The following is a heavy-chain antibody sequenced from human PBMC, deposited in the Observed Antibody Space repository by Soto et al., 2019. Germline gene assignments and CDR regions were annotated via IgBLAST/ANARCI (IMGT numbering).Heavy chain of an antibody. V-gene: IGHV4-59*08. CDR2: VYYSGST. Sequence: QVHLQESGPGLVKPSETLSLTCTVSSGSINSNYWSWIRQPPGKGLEWIGYVYYSGSTNYNPSLKSXXTXSXXTSKNQSSLKVSSVTAADTAVYYCLYRSSWYYFDYWGQGMLVTVSS. D-gene: IGHD6-19*01. CDR1: SGSINSNY. J-gene: IGHJ4*02. CDR3: LYRSSWYYFDY.